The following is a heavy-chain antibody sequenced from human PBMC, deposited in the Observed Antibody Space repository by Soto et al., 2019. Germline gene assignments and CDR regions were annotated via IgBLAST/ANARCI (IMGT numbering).Heavy chain of an antibody. V-gene: IGHV3-23*01. CDR2: ISGSGGST. J-gene: IGHJ4*02. D-gene: IGHD3-3*01. Sequence: LRRSCADSGFTFSSYAISWVRRAPGKGLEWVSAISGSGGSTYYADSVKGRFTISRDNSKNTMYLQMNSLRAEDTAVYYCAKDTRYDFWSGYTDYWGQGTLVTVSS. CDR3: AKDTRYDFWSGYTDY. CDR1: GFTFSSYA.